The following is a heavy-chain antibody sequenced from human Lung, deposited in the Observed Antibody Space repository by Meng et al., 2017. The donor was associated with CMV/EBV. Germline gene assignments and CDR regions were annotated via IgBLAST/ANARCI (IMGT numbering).Heavy chain of an antibody. V-gene: IGHV1-46*01. CDR3: ARDGGEGHEYGMDV. CDR1: GYTFTSYY. Sequence: AXVXVSXXASGYTFTSYYMHWVRQAPGQGLEWMGIINPSGGSTSYAQKFQGRVTMTRDTSTSTVYMELSSLRSEDTAVYYCARDGGEGHEYGMDVWGQGTTVTVSS. J-gene: IGHJ6*02. D-gene: IGHD3-16*01. CDR2: INPSGGST.